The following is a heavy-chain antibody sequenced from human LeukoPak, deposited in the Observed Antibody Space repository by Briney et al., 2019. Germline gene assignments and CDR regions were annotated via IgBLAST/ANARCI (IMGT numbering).Heavy chain of an antibody. J-gene: IGHJ4*02. Sequence: GRSLRLSCAASGFTFDGYAMHWVRQAPGKGLEWVSGISWNSGSIGYADSVKGRFTISRDNAKNSLYLQMNSLRAEDTALYYCAKALTGTRDYWGQGTLVTVSS. CDR1: GFTFDGYA. CDR3: AKALTGTRDY. CDR2: ISWNSGSI. V-gene: IGHV3-9*01. D-gene: IGHD1-7*01.